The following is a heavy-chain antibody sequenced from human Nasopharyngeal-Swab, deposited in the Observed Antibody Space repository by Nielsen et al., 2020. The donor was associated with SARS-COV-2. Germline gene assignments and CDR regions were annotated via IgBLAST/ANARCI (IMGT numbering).Heavy chain of an antibody. Sequence: SETLSLTCAVYGGSFSGYYWSWIRQPPGKGLEWIGEINHSGSTNYNPFLKSRVTISVDTSKNQSSLKLSSVTAADTAVYYCARGPSAVAFDPWGQGTLVTVSS. CDR1: GGSFSGYY. V-gene: IGHV4-34*01. J-gene: IGHJ5*02. D-gene: IGHD6-13*01. CDR2: INHSGST. CDR3: ARGPSAVAFDP.